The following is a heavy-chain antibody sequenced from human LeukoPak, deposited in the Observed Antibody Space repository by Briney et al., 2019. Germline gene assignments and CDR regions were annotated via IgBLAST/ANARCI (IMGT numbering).Heavy chain of an antibody. D-gene: IGHD3-22*01. CDR2: IYYSGST. Sequence: KPSETLSLTCTVSGGSISSGGYYWRWIRQPAGEGREWIGYIYYSGSTNYNPSLKSRVTISVDTSKNQFSLKMNSVTAADTAVYYCARGAPSGYYYCDFWGQGTLVTVSS. CDR3: ARGAPSGYYYCDF. J-gene: IGHJ4*02. V-gene: IGHV4-61*10. CDR1: GGSISSGGYY.